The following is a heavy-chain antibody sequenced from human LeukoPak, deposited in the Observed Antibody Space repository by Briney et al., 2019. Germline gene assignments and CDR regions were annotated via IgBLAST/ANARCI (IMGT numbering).Heavy chain of an antibody. J-gene: IGHJ5*02. V-gene: IGHV1-69*13. D-gene: IGHD2-15*01. CDR2: IIPIFGTE. CDR3: ARAGWCSGGSCYRWFDP. CDR1: GGTFSSYA. Sequence: SSVTVSCKASGGTFSSYAISWVRQAPGQGLEGMGGIIPIFGTENYAQKFQGRVTITADESTSTAYMELSSLRSEDTAVYYCARAGWCSGGSCYRWFDPWGQGTLVTVPS.